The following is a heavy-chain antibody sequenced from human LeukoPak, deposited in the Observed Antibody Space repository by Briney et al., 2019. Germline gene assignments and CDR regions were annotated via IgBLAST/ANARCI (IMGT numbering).Heavy chain of an antibody. CDR2: IWYDGSNK. Sequence: GGSLRLSCAASGFTFTSYGMHWVRQAPGKGMEWVAVIWYDGSNKYYADSVKGRFTISRDTSKNTLFLQMDSLRAEDTAVYYCARDGYNVAFDIWGQGTMVTVSS. CDR3: ARDGYNVAFDI. V-gene: IGHV3-33*01. J-gene: IGHJ3*02. D-gene: IGHD1-14*01. CDR1: GFTFTSYG.